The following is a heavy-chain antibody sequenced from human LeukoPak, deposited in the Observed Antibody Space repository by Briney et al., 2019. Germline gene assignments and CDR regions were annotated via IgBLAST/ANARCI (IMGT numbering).Heavy chain of an antibody. D-gene: IGHD3-22*01. V-gene: IGHV4-31*03. J-gene: IGHJ4*02. CDR1: GGSISSGVYY. Sequence: SQTLSLTCTVSGGSISSGVYYWSWIRQHPGKGLEWIGYIYYSGSTYYNPSLKSRVTISVDTSKNQFSLKLSSVTAADTAVYYCARGVVARTVHFDYWGQGTLVTVSS. CDR2: IYYSGST. CDR3: ARGVVARTVHFDY.